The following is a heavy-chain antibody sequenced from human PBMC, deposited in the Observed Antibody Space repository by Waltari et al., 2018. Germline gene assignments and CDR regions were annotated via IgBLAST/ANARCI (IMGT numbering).Heavy chain of an antibody. CDR2: FHGGGDT. Sequence: EVQLLESGGGLVQPGGSLRPSCAASGFIFSSYTMNWVSQAPGKGLEWVSVFHGGGDTDYADSVKGRFTISRDNSKNMLYLQMNSLRPEDTAVYYCAKGFDRASFDYWGQGALVTVSS. V-gene: IGHV3-23*03. CDR3: AKGFDRASFDY. D-gene: IGHD3-22*01. J-gene: IGHJ4*02. CDR1: GFIFSSYT.